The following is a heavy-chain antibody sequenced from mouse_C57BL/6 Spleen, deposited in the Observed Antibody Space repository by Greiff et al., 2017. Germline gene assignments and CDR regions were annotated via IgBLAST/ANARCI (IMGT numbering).Heavy chain of an antibody. D-gene: IGHD2-12*01. CDR1: GYTFTSYW. CDR2: IDPSDSYT. CDR3: ARSNYSSDC. J-gene: IGHJ2*01. Sequence: QVQLQQPGAELVKPGASVKLSCKASGYTFTSYWMQWVKQRPGQGLEWIGEIDPSDSYTNYNQKFKGKATLTVDTSSSTAYMQLSSLTSEDSAVYYCARSNYSSDCWGQSTTLSVSS. V-gene: IGHV1-50*01.